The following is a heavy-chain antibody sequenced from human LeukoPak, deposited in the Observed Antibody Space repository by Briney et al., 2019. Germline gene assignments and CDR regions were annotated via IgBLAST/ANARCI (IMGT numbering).Heavy chain of an antibody. CDR3: ARDPVAGTSGPRRGDY. CDR1: GGSISSGGYY. D-gene: IGHD6-19*01. CDR2: IYYSGST. V-gene: IGHV4-31*03. J-gene: IGHJ4*02. Sequence: ASETLSLTCTVSGGSISSGGYYWSWIRQHPGKGLEWIGYIYYSGSTYYNPSLKSRVTISVDTSKNQFSLKLSSVTAADTAVYYCARDPVAGTSGPRRGDYWGQGTLVTVSS.